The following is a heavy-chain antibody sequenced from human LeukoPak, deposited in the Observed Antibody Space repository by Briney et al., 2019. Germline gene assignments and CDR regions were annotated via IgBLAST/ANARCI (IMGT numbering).Heavy chain of an antibody. V-gene: IGHV1-2*02. CDR1: GYTFTAYY. Sequence: ASVKVSCKASGYTFTAYYMHWVRQAPGQGLKWMGWINSNSGDTNYAQKFHGRVTMTRDTSISTAYMELTRLTSDDTAVYYCVRLLAEGNYWGQGTLVIVSS. D-gene: IGHD2-15*01. CDR3: VRLLAEGNY. CDR2: INSNSGDT. J-gene: IGHJ4*02.